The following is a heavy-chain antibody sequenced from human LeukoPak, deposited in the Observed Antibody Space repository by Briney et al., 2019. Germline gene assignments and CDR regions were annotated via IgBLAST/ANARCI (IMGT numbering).Heavy chain of an antibody. D-gene: IGHD5-18*01. J-gene: IGHJ6*03. CDR3: ARETPEGTAMVYYYYYYMDV. Sequence: PSQTLSLTCTVSGGSISSGSYYWSWIRQPAGKGLEWIGRIYTSGSTNYNPSLKSRVTISVDTSKNQFSLKLSSVTAADTAVYYCARETPEGTAMVYYYYYYMDVWGKGTTVTISS. CDR1: GGSISSGSYY. V-gene: IGHV4-61*02. CDR2: IYTSGST.